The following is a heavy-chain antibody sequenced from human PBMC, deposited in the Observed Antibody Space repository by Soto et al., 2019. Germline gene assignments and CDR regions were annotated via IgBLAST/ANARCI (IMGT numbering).Heavy chain of an antibody. CDR1: GFTFGTYA. V-gene: IGHV3-23*01. D-gene: IGHD5-18*01. CDR2: ITGSGGST. CDR3: AKDRSVDTRDWFDP. Sequence: GGXLRLSCAASGFTFGTYAMNWVRHAPGKGLEWVSGITGSGGSTYYADSVKGRFTISRDNSKNTLYLQMNSLRADDTAVYYCAKDRSVDTRDWFDPWGQGTLVTVSS. J-gene: IGHJ5*02.